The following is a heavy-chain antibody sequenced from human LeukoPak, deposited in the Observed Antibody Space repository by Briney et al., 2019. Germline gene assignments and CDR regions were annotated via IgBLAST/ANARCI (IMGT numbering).Heavy chain of an antibody. V-gene: IGHV3-64*01. D-gene: IGHD1-26*01. J-gene: IGHJ4*02. CDR3: ARDHIVGATMGFDY. Sequence: GGSLRLSCAASGFTFSSYAMHWVRQAPGKGLEYVSAISSNGGSTYYANSVKGRFTISRDNSKNTLYLQMGSLRAKDMAVYYCARDHIVGATMGFDYWGQGTLVTVSS. CDR2: ISSNGGST. CDR1: GFTFSSYA.